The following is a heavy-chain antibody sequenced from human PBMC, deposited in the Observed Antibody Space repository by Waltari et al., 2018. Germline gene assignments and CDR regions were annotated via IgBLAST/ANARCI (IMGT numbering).Heavy chain of an antibody. Sequence: QLQLQESGPGLVKPSETLSLTCTVSGGSISSSSYYWGWIRQPPGKGLEWIGSSYYSVSTYYNPSLKSRVTISVDTSKNQFSLKLSSVTAADTAVYYCATGASGWYLGGFDYWGQGTLVTVSS. V-gene: IGHV4-39*01. D-gene: IGHD6-19*01. J-gene: IGHJ4*02. CDR3: ATGASGWYLGGFDY. CDR1: GGSISSSSYY. CDR2: SYYSVST.